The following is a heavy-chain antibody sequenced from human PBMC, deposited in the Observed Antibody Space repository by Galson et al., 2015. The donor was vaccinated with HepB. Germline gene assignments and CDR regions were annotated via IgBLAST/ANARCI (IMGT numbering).Heavy chain of an antibody. V-gene: IGHV4-39*01. CDR1: GGSISSSSFY. CDR2: ISSSGTT. Sequence: QVQVQVSGPRLVRPSETLSLTCTVSGGSISSSSFYWGWIRQPPGEGLAWIGIISSSGTTTYSPSLKSRITISTDTSKRQLSLTVRSVTAADTAVYSCASHPDYGDYWGQGSLVTVSS. CDR3: ASHPDYGDY. J-gene: IGHJ4*01.